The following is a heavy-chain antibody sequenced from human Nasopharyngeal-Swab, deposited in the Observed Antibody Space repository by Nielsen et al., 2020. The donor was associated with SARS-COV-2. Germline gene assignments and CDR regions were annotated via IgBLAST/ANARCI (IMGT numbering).Heavy chain of an antibody. CDR2: ISSTTPYI. Sequence: GESLKISCVASGFTFSGYTMNWVRQAPGKGLEWISSISSTTPYIYYADSVKGRFTISRDNAKNSLYLQMNFLRVEDTAMYYCARDLYRQQWPLYNYYGMDVWGQGTTVTVSS. J-gene: IGHJ6*02. CDR3: ARDLYRQQWPLYNYYGMDV. CDR1: GFTFSGYT. D-gene: IGHD6-19*01. V-gene: IGHV3-21*01.